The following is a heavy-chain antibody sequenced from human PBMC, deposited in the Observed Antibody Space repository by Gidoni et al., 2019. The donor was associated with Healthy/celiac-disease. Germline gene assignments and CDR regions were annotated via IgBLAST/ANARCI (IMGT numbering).Heavy chain of an antibody. Sequence: QVQLQQWGAGLLKPSATLSLPCAVYGGSFRGYYWSWIRQPPGKGLEWIGEINHSGSTNYNPSLKSRVTISVDTSKNQFSLKLSSVTAADTAVYYCARSRSPLRSGSYYDYWGQGTLVTVSS. V-gene: IGHV4-34*01. CDR1: GGSFRGYY. D-gene: IGHD1-26*01. CDR3: ARSRSPLRSGSYYDY. J-gene: IGHJ4*02. CDR2: INHSGST.